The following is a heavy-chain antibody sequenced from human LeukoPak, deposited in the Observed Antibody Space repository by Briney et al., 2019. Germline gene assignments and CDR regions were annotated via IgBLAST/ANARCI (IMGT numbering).Heavy chain of an antibody. Sequence: SQTLSLTCTVSGGSISSGGYYWSWIRQHPGKGLEWIGYIYYSGSTYYNPSLKSRVTISVDTSKNQFSLKLSSVTAADTAVYYCARGDVDIGATVGFFDYWGQGTLVTVSS. CDR3: ARGDVDIGATVGFFDY. CDR1: GGSISSGGYY. J-gene: IGHJ4*02. V-gene: IGHV4-31*03. D-gene: IGHD5-12*01. CDR2: IYYSGST.